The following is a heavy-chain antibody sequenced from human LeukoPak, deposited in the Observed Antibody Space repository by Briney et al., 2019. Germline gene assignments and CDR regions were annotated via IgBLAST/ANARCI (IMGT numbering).Heavy chain of an antibody. CDR1: GGSISSGGYY. Sequence: SETLSLTCTVSGGSISSGGYYWSWIRQHPGKGLEWIGYIYYSGSTYYNPSLKSRVTISVDTSKNQFSLKLSSVTAADTAVYYCARHLNTEDYYYMDVWGKGTTVTVSS. CDR3: ARHLNTEDYYYMDV. J-gene: IGHJ6*03. CDR2: IYYSGST. V-gene: IGHV4-31*03.